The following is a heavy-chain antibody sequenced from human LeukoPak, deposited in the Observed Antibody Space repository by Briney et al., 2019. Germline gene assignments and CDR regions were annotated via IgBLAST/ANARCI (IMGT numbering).Heavy chain of an antibody. Sequence: GGSLRLSCAASGFTFDDYAMHWVRQAPGKGLEWFSGISWNSGSIGYADSVKGRFTISRDNAKNSLYLQMNSLRAEDTALYYCAKDYESSGYYLYYFDYWGQGTLVTVSS. J-gene: IGHJ4*02. D-gene: IGHD3-22*01. CDR1: GFTFDDYA. CDR2: ISWNSGSI. V-gene: IGHV3-9*01. CDR3: AKDYESSGYYLYYFDY.